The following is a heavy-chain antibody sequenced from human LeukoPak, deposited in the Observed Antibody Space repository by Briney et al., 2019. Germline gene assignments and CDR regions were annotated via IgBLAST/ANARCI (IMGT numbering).Heavy chain of an antibody. V-gene: IGHV1-2*02. CDR2: IDPYTGNT. J-gene: IGHJ1*01. D-gene: IGHD5-12*01. Sequence: GASVKVSCKASEYTFVGYYLHWVRQAPGQGLEWMAWIDPYTGNTHYAQKFQGRITVTRDTSISTTYMELSWLTSDDTALYYCAREYSASEHWGQGTLVTVSS. CDR1: EYTFVGYY. CDR3: AREYSASEH.